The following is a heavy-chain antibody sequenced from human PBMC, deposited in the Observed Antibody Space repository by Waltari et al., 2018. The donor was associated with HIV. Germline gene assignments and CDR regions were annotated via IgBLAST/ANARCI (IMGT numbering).Heavy chain of an antibody. J-gene: IGHJ4*02. Sequence: EVQLVELGGDLVQPGGSLRLSCAASGFALGSYWMTWVRQAPGKGLEWVSSVNQDANQQHFADSMKGRITISRDNANNSVSLQMTNLRVDDTAIYYCARVGGVARGHWGQGTLVTVSS. D-gene: IGHD3-10*01. CDR2: VNQDANQQ. CDR1: GFALGSYW. V-gene: IGHV3-7*03. CDR3: ARVGGVARGH.